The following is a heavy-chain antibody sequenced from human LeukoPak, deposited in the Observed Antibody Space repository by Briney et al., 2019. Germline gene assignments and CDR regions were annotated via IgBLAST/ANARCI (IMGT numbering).Heavy chain of an antibody. Sequence: ASVKVSCKASGGTFSSYTISWVRQAPGQGLEWMGGIIPIFGTANYAQKFQGRVTMTRNTSISTAYMELSSLRSEDTAVYYCARYHAYSPGDDYWGQGTLVTVSS. V-gene: IGHV1-69*05. J-gene: IGHJ4*02. D-gene: IGHD2-21*01. CDR2: IIPIFGTA. CDR1: GGTFSSYT. CDR3: ARYHAYSPGDDY.